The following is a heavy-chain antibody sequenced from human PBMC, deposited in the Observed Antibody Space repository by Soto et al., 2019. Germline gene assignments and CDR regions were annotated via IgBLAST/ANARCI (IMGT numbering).Heavy chain of an antibody. V-gene: IGHV1-18*01. J-gene: IGHJ4*02. CDR1: GYTFTNYA. CDR3: ASDAGGSGWYAY. CDR2: ISAYNGNT. D-gene: IGHD6-19*01. Sequence: QVRLVQSGAEVKKPGASVKVSCKASGYTFTNYAFSSVRQAPGQGLEWMGWISAYNGNTNYAQKLQGRVTMTTDTSTSTAYMELRSLRSDDTAVYYCASDAGGSGWYAYWGQGTLVTVSS.